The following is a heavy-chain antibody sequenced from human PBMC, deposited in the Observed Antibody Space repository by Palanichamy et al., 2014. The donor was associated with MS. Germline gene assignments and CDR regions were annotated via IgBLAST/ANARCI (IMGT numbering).Heavy chain of an antibody. Sequence: QVQLVQSGAEVKKPGSSVKVSCKASGGTFSSYAITWARQAPGQGLEWMGGIIPILGISSYAQNFQGRVTVTADKSTSTAYMELSSLRSEDTAVYFCATNYKDVDTAMELFDYWGQGTLVTVSS. CDR3: ATNYKDVDTAMELFDY. D-gene: IGHD5-18*01. CDR1: GGTFSSYA. CDR2: IIPILGIS. J-gene: IGHJ4*02. V-gene: IGHV1-69*10.